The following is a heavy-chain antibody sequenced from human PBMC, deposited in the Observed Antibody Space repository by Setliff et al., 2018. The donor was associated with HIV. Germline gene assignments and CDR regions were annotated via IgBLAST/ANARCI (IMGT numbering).Heavy chain of an antibody. CDR1: GYSISRGYY. J-gene: IGHJ4*02. V-gene: IGHV4-38-2*01. CDR3: ARLGHYDSSGYYSALYFDS. CDR2: IYHSGIT. D-gene: IGHD3-22*01. Sequence: SSETLSLTCVVSGYSISRGYYWAWIRQPPGKGLEWIASIYHSGITYYNPSLKSRVTISVDTSEDQFSLKLSSVTAADTAMYFCARLGHYDSSGYYSALYFDSWGQGTLVTVSS.